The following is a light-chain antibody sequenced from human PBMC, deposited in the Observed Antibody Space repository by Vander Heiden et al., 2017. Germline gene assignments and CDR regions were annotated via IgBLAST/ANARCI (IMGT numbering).Light chain of an antibody. J-gene: IGKJ2*01. CDR3: QQSYSMPYT. Sequence: EIQMSRSPSSLFASVGDRVTITCRASQIISTYLNWYQQKPGKAPKLLIYGASSLHSGVPSRFSGSGSGTDFTLIISSLQPDDFATYYCQQSYSMPYTFGQGTNLEIK. V-gene: IGKV1-39*01. CDR1: QIISTY. CDR2: GAS.